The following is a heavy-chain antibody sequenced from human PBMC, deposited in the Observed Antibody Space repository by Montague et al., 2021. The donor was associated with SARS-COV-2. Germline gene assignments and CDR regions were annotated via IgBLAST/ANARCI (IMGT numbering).Heavy chain of an antibody. Sequence: CAISGDTVSSNISTWNWIRQSPSRGLEWLGRTYYRSKWYNDYAEXVKSRITIDPDTSKHQFSLHLNSVTPEDTAVYYCARIPVGSKYYLDFRGQGTLVTVSS. V-gene: IGHV6-1*01. J-gene: IGHJ4*02. CDR2: TYYRSKWYN. CDR3: ARIPVGSKYYLDF. CDR1: GDTVSSNIST. D-gene: IGHD2-2*01.